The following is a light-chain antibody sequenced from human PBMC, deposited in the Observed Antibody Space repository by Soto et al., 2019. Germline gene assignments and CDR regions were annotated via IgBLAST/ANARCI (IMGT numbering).Light chain of an antibody. CDR2: SND. Sequence: QSVLTQPPSASGTPGQRVIISCSGATSNIGGNSVNWYQQLPGSAPTLLIYSNDRRPSGVPDRLSASKSGTSASLAISGLQSEDEADYYCTSYTHNNTLVFGGGTKVTVL. CDR1: TSNIGGNS. CDR3: TSYTHNNTLV. J-gene: IGLJ3*02. V-gene: IGLV1-44*01.